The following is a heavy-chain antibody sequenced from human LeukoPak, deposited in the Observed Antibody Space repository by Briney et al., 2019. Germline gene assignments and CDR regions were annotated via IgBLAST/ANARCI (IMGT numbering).Heavy chain of an antibody. CDR2: INHSGST. V-gene: IGHV4-34*01. Sequence: SETLSLTCAVYGGSFSGYYWSWIRQPPGKGLEWLGEINHSGSTNYNPSLKSRVTISVDTSKNQFSLTLSSVTAADTAVYYCARVSRLRGNYDFWSGYYFAYWGQGTLVTVSS. J-gene: IGHJ4*02. CDR1: GGSFSGYY. CDR3: ARVSRLRGNYDFWSGYYFAY. D-gene: IGHD3-3*01.